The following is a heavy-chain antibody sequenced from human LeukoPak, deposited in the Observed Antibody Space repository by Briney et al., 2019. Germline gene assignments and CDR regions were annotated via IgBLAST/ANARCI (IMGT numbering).Heavy chain of an antibody. D-gene: IGHD3-3*01. CDR3: TVLQDYDFWSGYYTANADFDY. CDR1: GFSFSNAW. CDR2: IKSKTDGGTT. J-gene: IGHJ4*02. V-gene: IGHV3-15*01. Sequence: GGSLRLSCAASGFSFSNAWMSWVRQAPGKGLEWVGRIKSKTDGGTTDYAAPVKGRFTISRDDSKNTLYLQMTSLKTADIAVYYCTVLQDYDFWSGYYTANADFDYWGQGTLVTVSS.